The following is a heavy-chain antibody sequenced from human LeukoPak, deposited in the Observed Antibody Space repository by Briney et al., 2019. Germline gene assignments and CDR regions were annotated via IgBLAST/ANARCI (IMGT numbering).Heavy chain of an antibody. V-gene: IGHV4-61*01. D-gene: IGHD3-22*01. CDR3: ARAPYYYDNSGYFRFDY. CDR1: GGSVSSRNYY. CDR2: IYSSGST. J-gene: IGHJ4*02. Sequence: PSETLSLTCTVSGGSVSSRNYYWSWIRQPPGKGLEWIGYIYSSGSTNYNPSLKSRVTIAVDTSKNQFSLKLTSVTAADTAVYYCARAPYYYDNSGYFRFDYWGKRVLVTVSS.